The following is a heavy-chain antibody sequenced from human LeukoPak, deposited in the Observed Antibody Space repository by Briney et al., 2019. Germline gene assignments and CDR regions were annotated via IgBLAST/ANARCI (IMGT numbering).Heavy chain of an antibody. CDR2: ISSSSTI. Sequence: PGGSLRLSCAASGFTFSSYSMNWVRQAPGKGLEWVSYISSSSTIYYADSVKGRFTISRDNAKNSLYLQMNSLRAEDTAVYYCARDGDGDYYYMDAWGKGTTVTVSS. V-gene: IGHV3-48*04. J-gene: IGHJ6*03. D-gene: IGHD7-27*01. CDR1: GFTFSSYS. CDR3: ARDGDGDYYYMDA.